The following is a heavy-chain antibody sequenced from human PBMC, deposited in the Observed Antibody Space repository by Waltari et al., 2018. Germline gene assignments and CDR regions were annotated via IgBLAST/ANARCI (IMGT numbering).Heavy chain of an antibody. V-gene: IGHV1-69*15. Sequence: QVQLVQSGAEVKQPGSSVQVSCQASVGTFSSYAISWVRQAPGQGLEWMGRIIPIFGTANYAQKFQGRVTITADESTSTAYMELSSLRSEDTAVYYCARAALEGTPNDYWGQGTLVTVSS. CDR1: VGTFSSYA. CDR2: IIPIFGTA. J-gene: IGHJ4*02. D-gene: IGHD1-1*01. CDR3: ARAALEGTPNDY.